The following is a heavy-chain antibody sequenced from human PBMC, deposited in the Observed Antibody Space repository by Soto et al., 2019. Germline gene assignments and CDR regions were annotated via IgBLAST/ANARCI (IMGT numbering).Heavy chain of an antibody. CDR2: ISAYNGNT. Sequence: GASVKVSCKASGYTFTSYGISWVRQAPGQGLEWMGWISAYNGNTNYAQKLQGRVTMTTDTSTSTAYMELRSLRSDDTAVYYCARVDTGFWSGYYLEVSSYYFDYWGQGTLVTVA. CDR3: ARVDTGFWSGYYLEVSSYYFDY. D-gene: IGHD3-3*01. J-gene: IGHJ4*02. V-gene: IGHV1-18*01. CDR1: GYTFTSYG.